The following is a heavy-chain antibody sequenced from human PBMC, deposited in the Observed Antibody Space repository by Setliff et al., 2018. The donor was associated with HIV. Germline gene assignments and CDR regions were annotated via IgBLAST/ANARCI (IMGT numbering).Heavy chain of an antibody. J-gene: IGHJ4*02. D-gene: IGHD5-12*01. CDR2: TRFTGTFE. CDR3: AKDDHGGYDLLFYFDS. CDR1: GFTFSRFG. Sequence: GGSLRLSCSVSGFTFSRFGMHWIRQAPGKGLEWVAFTRFTGTFEYYSDTVKGRFTISRDNTRNTIYLQMSSLRPEDTATYYCAKDDHGGYDLLFYFDSWGQGIPVTVSS. V-gene: IGHV3-30*02.